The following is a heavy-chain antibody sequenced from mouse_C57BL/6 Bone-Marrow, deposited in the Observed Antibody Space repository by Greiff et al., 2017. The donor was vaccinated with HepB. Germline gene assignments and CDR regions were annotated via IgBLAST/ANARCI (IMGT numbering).Heavy chain of an antibody. CDR2: ISDGGSYT. CDR1: GFTFSSYA. V-gene: IGHV5-4*01. Sequence: DVQLVESGGGLVKPGGSLKLSCAASGFTFSSYAMSWVRQTPEKRLEWVATISDGGSYTYYPDNVKGRFTISRDNAKNNLYLQMSHLKSEDTAMYYCARGAPLARPFAYWGQGTLVTVSA. J-gene: IGHJ3*01. CDR3: ARGAPLARPFAY. D-gene: IGHD6-1*01.